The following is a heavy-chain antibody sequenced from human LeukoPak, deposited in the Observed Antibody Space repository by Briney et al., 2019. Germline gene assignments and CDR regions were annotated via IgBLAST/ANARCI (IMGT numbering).Heavy chain of an antibody. J-gene: IGHJ4*02. Sequence: GASVKVSCKASGGTFTNFAISWVRQAPGQGLEWMGRIIPVLDIEDYAQKFQGRVTITADKSTSTAYMELSSLRAEDTAVYFCAGQFPNYYDSSGFCPYWGQGTLVTVSS. CDR3: AGQFPNYYDSSGFCPY. CDR2: IIPVLDIE. V-gene: IGHV1-69*04. D-gene: IGHD3-22*01. CDR1: GGTFTNFA.